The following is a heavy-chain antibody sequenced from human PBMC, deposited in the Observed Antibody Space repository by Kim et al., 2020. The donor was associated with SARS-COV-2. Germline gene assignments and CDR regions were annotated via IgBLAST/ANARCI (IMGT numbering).Heavy chain of an antibody. CDR3: ARSRYCSGGSCFYNWFDP. Sequence: ASVKVSCKASGYTFTGYYMHWVRQAPGQGLEWMGWINPNSGGTNYAQKFQGWVTMTRDTSISTAYMELSRLRSDDTAVYYCARSRYCSGGSCFYNWFDPWGQGTLVTVSS. J-gene: IGHJ5*02. CDR2: INPNSGGT. D-gene: IGHD2-15*01. CDR1: GYTFTGYY. V-gene: IGHV1-2*04.